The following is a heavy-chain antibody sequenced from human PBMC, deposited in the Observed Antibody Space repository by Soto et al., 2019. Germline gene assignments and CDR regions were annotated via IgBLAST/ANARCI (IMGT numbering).Heavy chain of an antibody. CDR3: ASLLAYCSGDCSSRWPDTEYFQN. Sequence: QLQLQESGPGLLKPSETLSLTCSVSGGSISYTSYYWGWIRQPPGKGLEWIGSIYYSGSTYYNPSLKSRVTISVDTSKNQFSLKLSSVTAADTAVYYCASLLAYCSGDCSSRWPDTEYFQNWGQGTLVTVSS. CDR1: GGSISYTSYY. J-gene: IGHJ1*01. D-gene: IGHD2-21*02. CDR2: IYYSGST. V-gene: IGHV4-39*01.